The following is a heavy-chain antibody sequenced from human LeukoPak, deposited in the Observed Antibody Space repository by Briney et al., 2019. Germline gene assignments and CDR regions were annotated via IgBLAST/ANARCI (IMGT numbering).Heavy chain of an antibody. CDR1: GGTFSSHA. V-gene: IGHV1-69*13. Sequence: VASVKVSCKASGGTFSSHAISWVRQAPGQGLEWMGGIIPIFGSANYAQKFQGRVTITADESTSTAYMELNSLRSEDTAVYYCARDATEGRSLMLYWGQGTLVTVSS. D-gene: IGHD2-8*01. CDR3: ARDATEGRSLMLY. J-gene: IGHJ4*02. CDR2: IIPIFGSA.